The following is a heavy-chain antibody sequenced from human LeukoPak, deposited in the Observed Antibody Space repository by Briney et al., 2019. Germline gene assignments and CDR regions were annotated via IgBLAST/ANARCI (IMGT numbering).Heavy chain of an antibody. J-gene: IGHJ6*02. Sequence: PSETLSLTCTVSGGSISSYYWNWIRQPPGKGLEWIGYIYYSGSTNYNPSLKSRVTISIDTSKNQFSLKLSSVTAADTAVYYCARHNDYYVVGAMDVWGQGTTVTVSS. CDR3: ARHNDYYVVGAMDV. D-gene: IGHD3-10*02. V-gene: IGHV4-59*08. CDR1: GGSISSYY. CDR2: IYYSGST.